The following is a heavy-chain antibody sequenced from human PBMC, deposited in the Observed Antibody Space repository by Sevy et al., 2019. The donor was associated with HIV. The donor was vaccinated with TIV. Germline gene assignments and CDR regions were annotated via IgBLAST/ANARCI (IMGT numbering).Heavy chain of an antibody. CDR3: ARESTTRPRVLDS. J-gene: IGHJ5*01. CDR1: GGSISSYF. D-gene: IGHD1-1*01. V-gene: IGHV4-59*01. CDR2: IYFTGNT. Sequence: SETLSLTCSVSGGSISSYFWTWVRQSPGKGLEWIGNIYFTGNTDYSPSLKSRVTLSLDTSKSQFSLTLKPVTAADTAIYFCARESTTRPRVLDSWGQGTLVTVSS.